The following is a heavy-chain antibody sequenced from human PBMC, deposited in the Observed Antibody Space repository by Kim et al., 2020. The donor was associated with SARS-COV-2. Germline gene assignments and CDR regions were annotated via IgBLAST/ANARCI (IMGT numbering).Heavy chain of an antibody. CDR3: ARITLYYDILTGAGGGMDV. J-gene: IGHJ6*02. V-gene: IGHV4-30-2*03. Sequence: SRVTISVDTSKNQFSLKLSSGTAADTAVYYCARITLYYDILTGAGGGMDVWGQGTTVTVSS. D-gene: IGHD3-9*01.